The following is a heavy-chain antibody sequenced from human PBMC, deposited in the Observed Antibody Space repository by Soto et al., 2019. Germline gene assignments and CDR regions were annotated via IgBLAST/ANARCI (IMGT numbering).Heavy chain of an antibody. D-gene: IGHD2-15*01. Sequence: GTLSLTCAVSGYSISSGYYWCCIRQPPGKGLEWIGSIYHSGSTYYNPSLKSRVTISVDTSKNQFSLKLSSVSAADTAVYYCARQAVAATDFDYWGQGTLVTVSS. CDR3: ARQAVAATDFDY. V-gene: IGHV4-38-2*01. J-gene: IGHJ4*02. CDR2: IYHSGST. CDR1: GYSISSGYY.